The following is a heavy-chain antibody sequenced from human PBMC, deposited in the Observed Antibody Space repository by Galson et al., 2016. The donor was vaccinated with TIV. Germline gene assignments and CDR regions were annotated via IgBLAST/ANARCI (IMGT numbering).Heavy chain of an antibody. CDR1: GHRFTSKW. Sequence: QSGAEVKKPGESLRISCKGSGHRFTSKWISWVRQMPGKGLEWMGKIDLSDSYTSYSPSFQGHVTLSVDKSISTAYLQWCSLRASDTAIYYCATSRDIESLLEIYGMDVWGQGTTVTVSS. J-gene: IGHJ6*02. CDR3: ATSRDIESLLEIYGMDV. D-gene: IGHD3-3*01. V-gene: IGHV5-10-1*01. CDR2: IDLSDSYT.